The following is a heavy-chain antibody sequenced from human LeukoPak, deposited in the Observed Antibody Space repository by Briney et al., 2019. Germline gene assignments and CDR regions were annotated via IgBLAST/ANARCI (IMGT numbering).Heavy chain of an antibody. CDR2: INHSGST. D-gene: IGHD6-13*01. V-gene: IGHV4-34*01. Sequence: SETLSLTCAVYGGSFSGYYWSWIRQPPGKGLEWIGEINHSGSTNYNPSLKSRVTISVDTSKNQFSLKLSSVTPEDTAVYYCARDSSSWYNYFDYWGQGTLVTVSS. CDR1: GGSFSGYY. CDR3: ARDSSSWYNYFDY. J-gene: IGHJ4*02.